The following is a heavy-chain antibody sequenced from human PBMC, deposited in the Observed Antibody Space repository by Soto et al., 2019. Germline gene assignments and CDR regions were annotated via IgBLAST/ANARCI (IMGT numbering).Heavy chain of an antibody. CDR1: GGTFTRFA. CDR3: AGGQLYSNHYSVLDV. D-gene: IGHD3-10*02. J-gene: IGHJ6*02. CDR2: IFPFSGTA. Sequence: QVQLVQSGAEVKKPGSSVTVSCKASGGTFTRFAISWVRQAPGQGLEWMGEIFPFSGTAISEQNFQGRVTITADKSSSSASMELSNLRSEDSAVYYCAGGQLYSNHYSVLDVWGQGTTVTVSS. V-gene: IGHV1-69*06.